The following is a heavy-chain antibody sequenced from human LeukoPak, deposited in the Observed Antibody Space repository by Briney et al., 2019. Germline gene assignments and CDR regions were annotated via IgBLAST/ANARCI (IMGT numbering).Heavy chain of an antibody. V-gene: IGHV4-59*01. CDR2: IYYSGST. CDR1: GGSISSYY. J-gene: IGHJ5*02. D-gene: IGHD3-10*01. Sequence: PSETLSLTCTVSGGSISSYYWSWIRQPPGKGLEWIGYIYYSGSTNYNPSLKSRVTISVDTSKNQFSLKLSSVTAADTAVYYCARAALWFGEANWFDPWGQGTLVTVSS. CDR3: ARAALWFGEANWFDP.